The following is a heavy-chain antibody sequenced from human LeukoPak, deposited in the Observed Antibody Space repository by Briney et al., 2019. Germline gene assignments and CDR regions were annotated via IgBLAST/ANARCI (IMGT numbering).Heavy chain of an antibody. CDR3: ARGIAVPGSDS. Sequence: PGGFLRLSCAAAGFTVSSNYVSWVRQAPGKGLEWVSSTYSGGLTYYADSVKGRFTISRDNSKNTLYLQMNSLRAEDTAVYFCARGIAVPGSDSWGQGTLVIVSS. CDR2: TYSGGLT. J-gene: IGHJ5*01. V-gene: IGHV3-53*01. D-gene: IGHD6-19*01. CDR1: GFTVSSNY.